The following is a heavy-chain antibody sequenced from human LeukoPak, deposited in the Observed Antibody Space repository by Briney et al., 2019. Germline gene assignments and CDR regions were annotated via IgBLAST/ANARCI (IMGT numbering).Heavy chain of an antibody. D-gene: IGHD6-13*01. Sequence: PGGSLRLSCAASGFTFSSYWMSWVLQAPGKGLEWVANIKQDGSEKYYVDSVKGRFTISRDNAKNSLYLQMNSLRAEDTAVYYCARGVGSSSWTTIYYFDYWGQGTLVTVSS. V-gene: IGHV3-7*01. CDR2: IKQDGSEK. CDR1: GFTFSSYW. J-gene: IGHJ4*02. CDR3: ARGVGSSSWTTIYYFDY.